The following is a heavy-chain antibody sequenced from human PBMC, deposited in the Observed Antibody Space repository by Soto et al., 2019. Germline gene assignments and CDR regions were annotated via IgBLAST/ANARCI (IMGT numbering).Heavy chain of an antibody. CDR1: GGTFSSYA. Sequence: VASVKVSCKASGGTFSSYAISWVRQAPGQGLEWMGGIIPIFGTANYAQKFQGRVTITADESTSTAYMELSSLRSEDTAVYYCARGRTTDYYDSSGYYDYWGQGTLVTVSS. J-gene: IGHJ4*02. V-gene: IGHV1-69*13. CDR3: ARGRTTDYYDSSGYYDY. D-gene: IGHD3-22*01. CDR2: IIPIFGTA.